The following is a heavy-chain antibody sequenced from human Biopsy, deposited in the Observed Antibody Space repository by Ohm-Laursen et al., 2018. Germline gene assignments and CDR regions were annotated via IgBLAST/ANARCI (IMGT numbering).Heavy chain of an antibody. J-gene: IGHJ5*02. CDR3: GRRPFFDYWSAYYVDH. D-gene: IGHD3-3*01. V-gene: IGHV3-23*01. CDR1: GFTFSSHA. Sequence: GSLRLSCAASGFTFSSHAMSWVRQAPGKGLEWVSVISGSGGSTHYADSVKGRFTISRDNSKNTLFLQMKSLRAEDTAIYYRGRRPFFDYWSAYYVDHWGQGALVTVSS. CDR2: ISGSGGST.